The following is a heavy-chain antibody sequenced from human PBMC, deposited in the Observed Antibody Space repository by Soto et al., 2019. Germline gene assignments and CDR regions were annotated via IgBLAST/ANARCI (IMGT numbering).Heavy chain of an antibody. D-gene: IGHD3-3*01. V-gene: IGHV1-18*01. CDR1: GYTFTSYG. Sequence: QVQLVQSGAEVKKPGASVKVSCKASGYTFTSYGISWVRQAPGQGLEWMGWISAYNGNTNYAQKLQGRVTMTTDTSTRTAYMELRSLSSDAAAVYYGANDSPPPRDWGQGTLVTVSS. CDR3: ANDSPPPRD. J-gene: IGHJ4*02. CDR2: ISAYNGNT.